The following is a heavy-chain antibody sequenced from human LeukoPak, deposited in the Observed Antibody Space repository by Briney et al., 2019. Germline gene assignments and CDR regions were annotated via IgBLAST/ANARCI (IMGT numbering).Heavy chain of an antibody. V-gene: IGHV3-23*01. CDR1: GFTFSNYA. CDR3: AKGRNDYGYFDY. Sequence: GGFLRLSCAASGFTFSNYAMSWVRQAPGKGLEWVSAITGGGGSAYYADSVKGRFTISRDNSKNTLYLQMNSLRVEDTAVYYCAKGRNDYGYFDYWGQGTLVTVSS. D-gene: IGHD4-17*01. CDR2: ITGGGGSA. J-gene: IGHJ4*02.